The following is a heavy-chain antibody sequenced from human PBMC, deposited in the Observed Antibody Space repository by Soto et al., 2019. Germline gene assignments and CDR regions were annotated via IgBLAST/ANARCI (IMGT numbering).Heavy chain of an antibody. CDR1: GGTFSTST. CDR3: ATEDHFTTVTGMDV. Sequence: VKVSCKASGGTFSTSTFTWVRQAPGQGLEWMGRTIPLLNVADYAQDFQGRLTMTRDTSTSTVYMELSSLRSEDTAVYYCATEDHFTTVTGMDVWGQGTTVTVPS. D-gene: IGHD4-4*01. J-gene: IGHJ6*02. CDR2: TIPLLNVA. V-gene: IGHV1-69*02.